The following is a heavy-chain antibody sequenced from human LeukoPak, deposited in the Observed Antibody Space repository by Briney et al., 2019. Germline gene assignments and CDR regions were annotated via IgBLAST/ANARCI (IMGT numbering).Heavy chain of an antibody. CDR1: GFTVSINS. Sequence: PGGSLRLSCTVSGFTVSINSMSWVRQAPGKGLEWVSFIYSGGNTHYSDSVKGRFTISRDNSKNTLYLQMNSLRAEDTAVYYCARAVTYYYGSVTYDWFDPWGQGTLVTVSS. D-gene: IGHD3-10*01. V-gene: IGHV3-66*01. CDR2: IYSGGNT. CDR3: ARAVTYYYGSVTYDWFDP. J-gene: IGHJ5*02.